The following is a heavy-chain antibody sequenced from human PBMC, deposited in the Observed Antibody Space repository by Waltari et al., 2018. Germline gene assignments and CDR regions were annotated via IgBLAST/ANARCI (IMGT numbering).Heavy chain of an antibody. Sequence: QVQLVQSGAEVKKPGASVKVSCKASGYTFTGYYMHWVRQAPGQGLEWMGWINPSSGCTNYAQKVQGRVTMTRDTSISTAYMELSRLRSDDTAVYYCARGNDYGSGSYYSHDAFDIWGQGTMVTVSS. D-gene: IGHD3-10*01. CDR2: INPSSGCT. CDR3: ARGNDYGSGSYYSHDAFDI. J-gene: IGHJ3*02. CDR1: GYTFTGYY. V-gene: IGHV1-2*02.